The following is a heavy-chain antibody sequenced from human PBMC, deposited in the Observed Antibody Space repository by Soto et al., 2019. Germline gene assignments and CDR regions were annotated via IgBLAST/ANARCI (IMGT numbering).Heavy chain of an antibody. CDR3: ARTIGTITIFGVVTGYYGMDV. Sequence: SETLSLTCTVSGGSISSSSYYWGWIRQPPGKGLEWIGSIYSSGSTYYNPSLKSRVTISVDTSKNQFSLKLSSVTAADTAVYYCARTIGTITIFGVVTGYYGMDVWGQGTTVTVSS. J-gene: IGHJ6*02. CDR1: GGSISSSSYY. V-gene: IGHV4-39*01. CDR2: IYSSGST. D-gene: IGHD3-3*01.